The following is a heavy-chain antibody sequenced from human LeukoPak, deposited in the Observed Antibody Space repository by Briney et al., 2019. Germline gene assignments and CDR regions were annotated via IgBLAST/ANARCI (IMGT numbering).Heavy chain of an antibody. CDR3: ARDPAGTTVVTQEDWIDY. CDR1: GFTFSGSA. CDR2: IRSKANSYAT. V-gene: IGHV3-73*01. J-gene: IGHJ4*02. Sequence: GGSLRLSCAASGFTFSGSAMHWVRQASGKGLEWVGRIRSKANSYATAYAASVKGRFTISRDDSKNTAYLQMNSLKTEDTAVYYCARDPAGTTVVTQEDWIDYWGQGTLVTVSS. D-gene: IGHD4-23*01.